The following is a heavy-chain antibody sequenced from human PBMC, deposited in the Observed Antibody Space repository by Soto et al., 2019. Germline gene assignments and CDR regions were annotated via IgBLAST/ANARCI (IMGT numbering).Heavy chain of an antibody. Sequence: GESLKISCKGSGYSFTSYWIGWVRQMPGKGLEWMGIIYPGDSDTRYSPSFQGQVTISADKSISTAYLQWSSLKASDTAMYYCARQVWWVEDIVVVPAARGARYFDYWGQGTLVTVSS. D-gene: IGHD2-2*01. CDR1: GYSFTSYW. V-gene: IGHV5-51*01. J-gene: IGHJ4*02. CDR2: IYPGDSDT. CDR3: ARQVWWVEDIVVVPAARGARYFDY.